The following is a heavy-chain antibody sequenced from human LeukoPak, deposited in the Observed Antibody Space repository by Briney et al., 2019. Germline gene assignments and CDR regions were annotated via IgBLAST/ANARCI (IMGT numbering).Heavy chain of an antibody. J-gene: IGHJ6*03. CDR1: GGSISSYY. D-gene: IGHD1-14*01. Sequence: SETLSLTCTVSGGSISSYYWSWIRQPPGKGLEWIGYIYYSGGTNYNPSLKSRVTISVDTSKNQFSLKLSSVTAADTAVYYCARRNRLGYYYYMDVWGKGTTVTVSS. CDR3: ARRNRLGYYYYMDV. CDR2: IYYSGGT. V-gene: IGHV4-59*01.